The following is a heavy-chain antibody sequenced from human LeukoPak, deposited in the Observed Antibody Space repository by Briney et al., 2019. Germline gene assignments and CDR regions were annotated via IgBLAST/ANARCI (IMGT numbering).Heavy chain of an antibody. J-gene: IGHJ4*02. CDR1: GYTFTGYY. V-gene: IGHV1-2*02. CDR3: ATGLAAAGKPGPH. Sequence: GASVKVSCKASGYTFTGYYMHRVRQAPGQGLEWMGWINPNSGGTNYAQKFQGRVTMTRDTSISTAYMELSRLRSDDTAVYYCATGLAAAGKPGPHWGQGTLVTVSS. CDR2: INPNSGGT. D-gene: IGHD6-13*01.